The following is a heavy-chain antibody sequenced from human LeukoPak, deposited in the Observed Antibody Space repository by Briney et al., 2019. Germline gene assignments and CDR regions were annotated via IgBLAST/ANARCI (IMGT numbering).Heavy chain of an antibody. J-gene: IGHJ5*02. Sequence: SQTLSLTCVISGDSVSSNTTAWNWIRQSPSRGLEWLGRTYYRSKWYSDYAVSVKGRITINPDTSKNQLSLQLNSVTPEDTAVYYCARVWDLYGSRWFDPWGQGTLVTVSS. CDR3: ARVWDLYGSRWFDP. CDR2: TYYRSKWYS. CDR1: GDSVSSNTTA. D-gene: IGHD3-10*01. V-gene: IGHV6-1*01.